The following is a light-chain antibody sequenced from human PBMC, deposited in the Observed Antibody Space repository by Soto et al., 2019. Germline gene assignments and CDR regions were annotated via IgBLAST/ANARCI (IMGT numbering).Light chain of an antibody. J-gene: IGKJ4*02. CDR2: AAS. Sequence: DIQMTQSPSTLSASVWDRFTITCLASQGISSYLAWYQQKPGQAPKLLIYAASTLESGVPLRFSGSGSGTEFTLTISSLQPEDFASYYCQQYNSWPPTFGRGTKVDIK. V-gene: IGKV1-9*01. CDR3: QQYNSWPPT. CDR1: QGISSY.